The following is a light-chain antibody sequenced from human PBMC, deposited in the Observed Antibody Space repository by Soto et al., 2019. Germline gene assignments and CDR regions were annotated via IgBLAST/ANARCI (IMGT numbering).Light chain of an antibody. CDR1: HSVSPW. Sequence: DIRMTQSPSTLSASVGGRVTITCRASHSVSPWLAWYQQKPGKAPKLLIYRTSSLQNGVPARFSGRGSGTDFFLTISNLQPDDFATYYCQQYSSSSTFGQGTRVDLK. V-gene: IGKV1-5*03. CDR3: QQYSSSST. J-gene: IGKJ1*01. CDR2: RTS.